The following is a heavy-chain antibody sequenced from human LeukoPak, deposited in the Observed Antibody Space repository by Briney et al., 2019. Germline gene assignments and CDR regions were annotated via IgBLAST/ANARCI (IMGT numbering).Heavy chain of an antibody. CDR1: GFTFSSSW. Sequence: GGSLRLSCAASGFTFSSSWMTWVRQAPGKGLEWVANIKQDGSEQYYVDSVKGRFTISRDNTKNSLFLQMDSLRAEDTAMYYCARDIQVRGQWLYWGQGTPVTVSS. V-gene: IGHV3-7*01. CDR2: IKQDGSEQ. J-gene: IGHJ4*02. D-gene: IGHD6-19*01. CDR3: ARDIQVRGQWLY.